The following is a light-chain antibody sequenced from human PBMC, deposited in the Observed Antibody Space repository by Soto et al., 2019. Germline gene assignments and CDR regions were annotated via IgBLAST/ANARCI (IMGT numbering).Light chain of an antibody. Sequence: EIVMTQSPPSLPVTLGEPASISCTSSQSLLQNMRDNYLNWYLQKPGQSPQLLLSLASNRASGVPDRLSGSGSGTSFTLKISRGEAEDGGVYYCMQSLQAPLTVGGGTKVEIK. CDR2: LAS. CDR1: QSLLQNMRDNY. J-gene: IGKJ4*01. V-gene: IGKV2-28*01. CDR3: MQSLQAPLT.